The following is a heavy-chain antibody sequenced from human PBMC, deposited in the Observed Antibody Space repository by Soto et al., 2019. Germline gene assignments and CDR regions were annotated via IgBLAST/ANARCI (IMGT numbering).Heavy chain of an antibody. Sequence: QVQLVQSGAEVKKPGASVKVSCKASGYTFTSYDINWVRQATGQGLEWMGWMNPNSGNTGFAQKFQGRVTMTRNTPISRAYRELTSPGSNDPVVYSCASGPRDILDHWCQATLVTVSS. D-gene: IGHD2-15*01. V-gene: IGHV1-8*01. J-gene: IGHJ4*02. CDR2: MNPNSGNT. CDR3: ASGPRDILDH. CDR1: GYTFTSYD.